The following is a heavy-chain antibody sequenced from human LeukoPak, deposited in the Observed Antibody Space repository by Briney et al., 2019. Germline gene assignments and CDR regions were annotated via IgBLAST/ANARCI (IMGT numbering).Heavy chain of an antibody. Sequence: SSQTLSLTWTVSGGSISSGGYYWSWIRQHPGKGLEWIGYIYYSGSTYYNPSLKSRVTIAVDTSKNQFSLKLSSVTAADTDVHYCARGGSWELRWSPAFDIWGQGTMVTVSS. CDR3: ARGGSWELRWSPAFDI. CDR1: GGSISSGGYY. CDR2: IYYSGST. V-gene: IGHV4-31*02. D-gene: IGHD1-26*01. J-gene: IGHJ3*02.